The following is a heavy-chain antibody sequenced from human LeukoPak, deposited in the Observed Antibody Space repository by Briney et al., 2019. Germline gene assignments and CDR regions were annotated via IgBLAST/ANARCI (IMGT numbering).Heavy chain of an antibody. CDR1: GFTFSSYS. CDR3: ARDGFGYSSGWYSTDY. V-gene: IGHV3-21*01. J-gene: IGHJ4*02. D-gene: IGHD6-19*01. Sequence: GGSLRLSCAASGFTFSSYSVNWVRQAPGKGLEWFSSISSSSSYIYYADSVKGRFTISRDNAKISLYLQMNSLRAEDTAVYYCARDGFGYSSGWYSTDYWGQGTLVTVSS. CDR2: ISSSSSYI.